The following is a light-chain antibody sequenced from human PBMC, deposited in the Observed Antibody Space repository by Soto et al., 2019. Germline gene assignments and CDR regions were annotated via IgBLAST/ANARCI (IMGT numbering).Light chain of an antibody. CDR2: GAS. J-gene: IGKJ1*01. Sequence: EMVMTQSPATLSVSPGERATLSCRASQSVRSSLAWYQQKPGQAPRLLIYGASTRATSVPARFSGSGSGTEFTLTISSLQSEDFAVYYCQQYGTSPRTFGQGTKVEIK. V-gene: IGKV3-15*01. CDR1: QSVRSS. CDR3: QQYGTSPRT.